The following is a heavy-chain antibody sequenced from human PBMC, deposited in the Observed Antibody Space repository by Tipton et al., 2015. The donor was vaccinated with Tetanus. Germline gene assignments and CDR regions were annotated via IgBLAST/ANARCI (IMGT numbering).Heavy chain of an antibody. CDR2: IDLSGST. CDR1: GESLNHYY. Sequence: TLSLTCSVYGESLNHYYWSWIRQFPGQGLEWLGEIDLSGSTHYNPSLLSRVAISVDTPKNHFSLRVSSVTAADTALYFCARGTVVVDGVFDENTPSYFFDSWGQGTLATVSS. CDR3: ARGTVVVDGVFDENTPSYFFDS. V-gene: IGHV4-34*01. D-gene: IGHD3-22*01. J-gene: IGHJ4*02.